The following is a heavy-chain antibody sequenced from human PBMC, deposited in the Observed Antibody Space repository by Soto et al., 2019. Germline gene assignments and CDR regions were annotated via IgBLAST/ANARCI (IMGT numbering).Heavy chain of an antibody. CDR3: AKRIEAQWLRSFDY. D-gene: IGHD5-12*01. Sequence: GGSLRLSCAASGFTFSGYTMSWVRQAPGKGLEWVSAISGSGGSTYYADSVKGRFTISRDNSKNTLYLQMNSLRAEDTAVYYCAKRIEAQWLRSFDYWGQGTLVTVSS. CDR2: ISGSGGST. J-gene: IGHJ4*02. V-gene: IGHV3-23*01. CDR1: GFTFSGYT.